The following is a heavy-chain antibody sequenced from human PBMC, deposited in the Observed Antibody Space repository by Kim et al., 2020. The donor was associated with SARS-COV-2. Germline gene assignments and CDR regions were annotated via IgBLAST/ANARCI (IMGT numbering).Heavy chain of an antibody. CDR3: ARDPSIAAAGTLDY. J-gene: IGHJ4*02. Sequence: VDSGKGRFTISRDNAKNSLYLQMKSTGAGDTAVYYCARDPSIAAAGTLDYWGQGTLVTVSS. D-gene: IGHD6-13*01. V-gene: IGHV3-7*01.